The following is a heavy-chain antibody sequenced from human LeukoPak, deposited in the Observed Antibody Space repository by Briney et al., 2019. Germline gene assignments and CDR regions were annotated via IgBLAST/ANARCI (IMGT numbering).Heavy chain of an antibody. J-gene: IGHJ6*02. Sequence: SETLSLTCTVSGGSVSSYYWSWIQQPPEKGLEWIGYIYYSGSTNYNPSLKSRVTISVDTSKNQFSLKLSSVTAADTAVYHCARDNWNYGSSMDVWGQGTTVTVSS. V-gene: IGHV4-59*02. CDR2: IYYSGST. CDR3: ARDNWNYGSSMDV. CDR1: GGSVSSYY. D-gene: IGHD1-7*01.